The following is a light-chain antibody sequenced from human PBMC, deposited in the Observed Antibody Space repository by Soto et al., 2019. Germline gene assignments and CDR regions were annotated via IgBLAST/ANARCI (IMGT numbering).Light chain of an antibody. CDR3: QEYNGRSS. J-gene: IGKJ1*01. V-gene: IGKV3-15*01. Sequence: EGVTTQSPATLSVSAGERATLSCRASQNVDGDLAWYQQKPGQAPRLLIYRTSTRANGTPVRFSGSGSGTEFTLTISSLQSEDFAVYYCQEYNGRSSFGQGTKVEIK. CDR2: RTS. CDR1: QNVDGD.